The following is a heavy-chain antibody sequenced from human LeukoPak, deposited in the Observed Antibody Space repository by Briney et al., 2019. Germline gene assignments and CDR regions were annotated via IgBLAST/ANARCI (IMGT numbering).Heavy chain of an antibody. J-gene: IGHJ6*02. CDR2: IKQDGSEK. Sequence: GGSLRLSCTASGFTFSNYWMSWVRQTPEKGLEWVANIKQDGSEKVYLDSVKGRFTIPRDNAQTSLYLHMSSLRAEDTAVYYCARDPYSSSWSYGMDVWGQGTTVTVSS. D-gene: IGHD6-13*01. V-gene: IGHV3-7*05. CDR3: ARDPYSSSWSYGMDV. CDR1: GFTFSNYW.